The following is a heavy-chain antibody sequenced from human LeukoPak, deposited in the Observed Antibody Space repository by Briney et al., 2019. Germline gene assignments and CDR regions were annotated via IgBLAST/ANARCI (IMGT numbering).Heavy chain of an antibody. CDR1: GGSISSYY. CDR2: IYNSGST. CDR3: ARGTIAVAGVFDC. J-gene: IGHJ4*02. V-gene: IGHV4-59*01. Sequence: PSETLSLTCTVSGGSISSYYWSWIRQPPGKGLEWIGYIYNSGSTNYNPSLKSRVTISVDTSKNQFSLKLTSVTAADTAVYYCARGTIAVAGVFDCWGQGTLVSVSS. D-gene: IGHD6-19*01.